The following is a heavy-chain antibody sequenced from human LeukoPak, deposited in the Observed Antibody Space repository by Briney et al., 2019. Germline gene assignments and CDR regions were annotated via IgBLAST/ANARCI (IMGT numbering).Heavy chain of an antibody. D-gene: IGHD2-15*01. CDR2: IKQDGSKI. CDR1: GFTFSSYS. Sequence: GGSLRLSCAASGFTFSSYSMNWVRQAPGKGLEWVAHIKQDGSKIYYVDSVKGRFTISRDNAKNSLYLQMNSLRVEDTAVYYCARFPRDCSGENCYSWFDPWGQGTRVTVSS. V-gene: IGHV3-7*01. CDR3: ARFPRDCSGENCYSWFDP. J-gene: IGHJ5*02.